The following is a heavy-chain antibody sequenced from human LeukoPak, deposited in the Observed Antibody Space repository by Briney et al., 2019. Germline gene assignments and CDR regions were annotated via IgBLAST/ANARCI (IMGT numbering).Heavy chain of an antibody. CDR2: ISYDGSNK. J-gene: IGHJ4*02. V-gene: IGHV3-30*18. D-gene: IGHD1-7*01. Sequence: GGSLRLSCAASGFTFSSYGMHWVRQAPGKGLEWVAVISYDGSNKYYADSVKGRFTISRDNSKNTLHLQMNSLRAEDTAIYYCAKKRGGTYYFDYWGQGTLVTVSS. CDR3: AKKRGGTYYFDY. CDR1: GFTFSSYG.